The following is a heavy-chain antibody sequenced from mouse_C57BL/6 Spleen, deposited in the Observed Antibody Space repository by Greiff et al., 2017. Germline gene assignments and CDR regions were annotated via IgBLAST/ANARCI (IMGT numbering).Heavy chain of an antibody. CDR1: GYTFTSYG. D-gene: IGHD2-3*01. J-gene: IGHJ3*01. V-gene: IGHV1-81*01. Sequence: VQVVESGAELARPGASVKLSCKASGYTFTSYGISWVKQRTGQGLEWIGEIYPRSGNTYYNEKFKGKATLTADKSSSTAYMELRSLTSEDSAVYFCASKASDGYYPFAYWGQGTLVTVSA. CDR3: ASKASDGYYPFAY. CDR2: IYPRSGNT.